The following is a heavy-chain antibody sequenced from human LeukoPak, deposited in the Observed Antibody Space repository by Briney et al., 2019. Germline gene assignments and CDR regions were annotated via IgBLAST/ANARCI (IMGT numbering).Heavy chain of an antibody. CDR2: IYPGDSDT. V-gene: IGHV5-51*01. Sequence: GESLKISCKGSGYSFTSYWIGWVRQMPGKGLEWMGIIYPGDSDTRYSPSFQGQVTISADKSISTAYLQWSSLKASDTAMYYCARRGYGSGVGCPFDYWGQGTLVTVSS. CDR3: ARRGYGSGVGCPFDY. CDR1: GYSFTSYW. J-gene: IGHJ4*02. D-gene: IGHD3-10*01.